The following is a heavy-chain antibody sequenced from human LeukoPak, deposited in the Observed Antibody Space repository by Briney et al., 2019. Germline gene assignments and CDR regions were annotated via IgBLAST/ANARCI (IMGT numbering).Heavy chain of an antibody. J-gene: IGHJ6*04. V-gene: IGHV3-21*01. CDR1: GFTFSSYS. Sequence: GGSLRLSCAASGFTFSSYSMNWGRQAPGKGLEWVSSISSSSSYIYYAESVKGRFTISRDNAKNSLYLQMNSLRAEDTAVYYCARDGDIVVVPAAIQRNYYYYGMDVWGKGTTVTVSS. CDR3: ARDGDIVVVPAAIQRNYYYYGMDV. CDR2: ISSSSSYI. D-gene: IGHD2-2*01.